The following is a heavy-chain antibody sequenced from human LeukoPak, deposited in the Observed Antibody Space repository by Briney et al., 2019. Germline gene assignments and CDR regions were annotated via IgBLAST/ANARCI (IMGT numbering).Heavy chain of an antibody. CDR2: INPNSGGT. V-gene: IGHV1-2*02. CDR1: GYTFTRYY. J-gene: IGHJ6*02. D-gene: IGHD2-21*02. CDR3: ARDRRCGGDCYPRPRKYYYGMDV. Sequence: ASVKVSCKASGYTFTRYYMRWVRQAPGQGLEGMGWINPNSGGTNYAQNFQGRVTMTRHTSISTAYMELSRLRSDDTAVYYCARDRRCGGDCYPRPRKYYYGMDVWGQGTPVTVSS.